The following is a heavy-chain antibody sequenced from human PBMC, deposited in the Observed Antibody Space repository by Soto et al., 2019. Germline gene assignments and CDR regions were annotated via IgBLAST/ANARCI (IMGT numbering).Heavy chain of an antibody. CDR3: XXXXXXYSYGHYWXXDL. J-gene: IGHJ2*01. CDR2: IYYSGST. Sequence: QLQLQESGPGLVKPSETLSLTCTVSGGSISSSSYYWGWIRQPPGKGLEWIGSIYYSGSTYYNPSLKSRVTISVDXSKNQFSPKLSSVTAXXTXXXXXXXXXXXYSYGHYWXXDLWGXXTL. CDR1: GGSISSSSYY. D-gene: IGHD5-18*01. V-gene: IGHV4-39*01.